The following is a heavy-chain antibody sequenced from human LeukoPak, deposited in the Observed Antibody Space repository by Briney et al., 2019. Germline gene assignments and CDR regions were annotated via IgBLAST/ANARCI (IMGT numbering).Heavy chain of an antibody. CDR2: VYGSGYT. V-gene: IGHV4-59*01. CDR1: GASISGWY. D-gene: IGHD6-19*01. J-gene: IGHJ4*02. Sequence: SETLSLTCTVSGASISGWYWSWIRQPPGKGLEWIGYVYGSGYTNYNPSLKSRVTMSIDTSKNHFSLKLTSVTAADTATYYCARKTSLAGFASGLGFNYWGQGILVTVSS. CDR3: ARKTSLAGFASGLGFNY.